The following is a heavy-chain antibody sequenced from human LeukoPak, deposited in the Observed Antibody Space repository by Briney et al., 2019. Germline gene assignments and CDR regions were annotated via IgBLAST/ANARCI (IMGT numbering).Heavy chain of an antibody. CDR2: ISYVGTNK. J-gene: IGHJ4*02. CDR1: GFTFSSYA. CDR3: ARDSPGDSSYYFDY. V-gene: IGHV3-30*04. D-gene: IGHD3-22*01. Sequence: PGKSLRLSCAASGFTFSSYAMHWVRQAPGKGLEWVAVISYVGTNKYYADSVKGRFTISRDNSKNTLYLQMNSLRAEDTAVYYCARDSPGDSSYYFDYWGQGTLVTVSS.